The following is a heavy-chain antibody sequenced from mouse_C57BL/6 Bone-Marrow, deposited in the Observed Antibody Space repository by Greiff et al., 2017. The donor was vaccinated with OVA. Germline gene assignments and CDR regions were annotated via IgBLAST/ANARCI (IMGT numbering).Heavy chain of an antibody. D-gene: IGHD2-4*01. Sequence: QVQLQQPGAELVKPGASVKLSCKASGYTFTSYWMHWVKQRPGQGLEWIGMIHPNSGRTNYNEKFKSKATLTVDKSSSTAYMQLSSLTSEDSAVYYCARSLLRLTFDYWGQGTTLTVSS. CDR2: IHPNSGRT. J-gene: IGHJ2*01. V-gene: IGHV1-64*01. CDR3: ARSLLRLTFDY. CDR1: GYTFTSYW.